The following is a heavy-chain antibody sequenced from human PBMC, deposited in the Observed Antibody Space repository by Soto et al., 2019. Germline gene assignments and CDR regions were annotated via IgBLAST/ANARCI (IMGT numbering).Heavy chain of an antibody. D-gene: IGHD6-6*01. J-gene: IGHJ6*02. CDR2: IDWDDDK. CDR1: GFSLSTSGMC. V-gene: IGHV2-70*01. Sequence: SGPTLVNPTQTLTLTCTFSGFSLSTSGMCVSWIRQPPGKALEWLALIDWDDDKYYSTSLKTRLTISKDTSKNQVVLTMTNMDPVDTATYYCARTAARLFYYYGMDVWGQGTTVTVSS. CDR3: ARTAARLFYYYGMDV.